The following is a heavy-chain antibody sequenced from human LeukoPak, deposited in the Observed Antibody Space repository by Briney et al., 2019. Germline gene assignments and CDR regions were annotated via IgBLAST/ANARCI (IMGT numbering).Heavy chain of an antibody. CDR1: GFTFSSYG. V-gene: IGHV3-30*18. D-gene: IGHD3-10*01. Sequence: GGSLRLSCAASGFTFSSYGMHWVRQAPGKGLEWVAVISYDGSNKYYADSVKGRFTISRDNSKNTLYLQMNSLRAEDTAVYYCAKDRTMVRGVISPYFDYWGQGTLVTVSS. CDR3: AKDRTMVRGVISPYFDY. J-gene: IGHJ4*02. CDR2: ISYDGSNK.